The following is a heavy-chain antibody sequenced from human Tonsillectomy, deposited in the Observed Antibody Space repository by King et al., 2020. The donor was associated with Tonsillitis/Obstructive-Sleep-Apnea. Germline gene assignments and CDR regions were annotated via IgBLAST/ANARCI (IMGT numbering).Heavy chain of an antibody. CDR1: GFTFSSYG. J-gene: IGHJ4*02. D-gene: IGHD6-13*01. CDR2: ISYVEKNK. V-gene: IGHV3-30*18. CDR3: AKDLRNSWTFDY. Sequence: VQLVESGGGVVQPGRSLRLSCAASGFTFSSYGMHWVRQAPGKGLEWVAIISYVEKNKFYADSVKGRFTISRDNSKSTLYLQMNSLRTDDTAVYYCAKDLRNSWTFDYWGQGTLVTDSS.